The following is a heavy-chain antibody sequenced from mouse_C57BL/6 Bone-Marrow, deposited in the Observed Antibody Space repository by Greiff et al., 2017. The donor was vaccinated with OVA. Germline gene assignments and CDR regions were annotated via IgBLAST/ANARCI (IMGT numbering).Heavy chain of an antibody. CDR2: IYPGSGST. V-gene: IGHV1-55*01. CDR1: GYTFTSYW. Sequence: QVQLQQPGAELVKPGASVKMSCKASGYTFTSYWITWVKQRPGQGLEWIGDIYPGSGSTNYNEKFKSKATLTVDTSSSTAYMQLSSLTSEDSAVYERAEDGCNDPYFDYWGQGTTVTVSS. D-gene: IGHD1-1*01. CDR3: AEDGCNDPYFDY. J-gene: IGHJ2*01.